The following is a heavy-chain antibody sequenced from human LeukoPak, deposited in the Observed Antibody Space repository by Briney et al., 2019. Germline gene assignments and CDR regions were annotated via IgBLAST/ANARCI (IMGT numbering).Heavy chain of an antibody. Sequence: GGSLRLSCAASGFTFSSYTMNWVRQAPGKGLEWVSSISTSSSYIYYADSVKGRFTISRDNAKNSLYLQMNSLRAEDTAVYYCASVGVVSNYFDYWGQGTLVTVSS. J-gene: IGHJ4*02. CDR1: GFTFSSYT. CDR3: ASVGVVSNYFDY. D-gene: IGHD1-26*01. CDR2: ISTSSSYI. V-gene: IGHV3-21*01.